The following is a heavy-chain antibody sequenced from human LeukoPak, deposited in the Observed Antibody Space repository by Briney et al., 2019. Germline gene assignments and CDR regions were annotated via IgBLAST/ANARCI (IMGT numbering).Heavy chain of an antibody. V-gene: IGHV3-23*01. CDR2: ISGSGGST. Sequence: PGGTLRLSCAASGFTFSSYGMSWVRQAPGKGLEWVSAISGSGGSTYYADSVKGRFTISRDNSKNTLYLQMNSLRAEDTAVYYCARDPYSGTYSDYYYYYMGVWGKGTTVTVSS. D-gene: IGHD1-26*01. CDR1: GFTFSSYG. CDR3: ARDPYSGTYSDYYYYYMGV. J-gene: IGHJ6*03.